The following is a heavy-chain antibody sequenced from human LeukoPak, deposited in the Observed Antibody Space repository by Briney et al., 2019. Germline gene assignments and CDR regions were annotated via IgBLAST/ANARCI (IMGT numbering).Heavy chain of an antibody. CDR2: ISGSGGST. Sequence: GGSLRLSCAASGFTFSSYAMSWVRQAPGKGLEWVSAISGSGGSTYYADSVKGRFTISRDNSKNTLYLQMNSLRAEDTAVYYCVKVAWPYTGGYLDYWGQGTLVTVSS. CDR1: GFTFSSYA. CDR3: VKVAWPYTGGYLDY. J-gene: IGHJ4*02. D-gene: IGHD2-2*02. V-gene: IGHV3-23*01.